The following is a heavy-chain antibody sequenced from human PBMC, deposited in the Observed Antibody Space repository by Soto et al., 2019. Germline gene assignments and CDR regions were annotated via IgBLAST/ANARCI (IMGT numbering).Heavy chain of an antibody. D-gene: IGHD5-18*01. CDR1: GYTFTSYA. Sequence: ASVKVSCKASGYTFTSYAMHWVRQAPGQRLEWMGWINAGNGNTKYSQKYQGRVTITRDTSASTAYMELSSLRSEDTAVYYCAVETAMDSNWFDPWGQGTLVTVSS. J-gene: IGHJ5*02. V-gene: IGHV1-3*01. CDR2: INAGNGNT. CDR3: AVETAMDSNWFDP.